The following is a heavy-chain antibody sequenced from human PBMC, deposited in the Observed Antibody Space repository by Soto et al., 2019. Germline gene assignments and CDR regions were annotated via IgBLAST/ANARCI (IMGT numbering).Heavy chain of an antibody. D-gene: IGHD5-18*01. CDR3: ARGRADTAMVWWWFDP. CDR1: GYTFTSYD. V-gene: IGHV1-8*01. CDR2: MNPNSGNT. J-gene: IGHJ5*02. Sequence: QVQLVQSGAEVKKPGASVKGSCKASGYTFTSYDINWVRQATGQGLEWMGWMNPNSGNTGYAQKFQGRVTMTRNTSISTAYMELSSLRSEDTAVYYCARGRADTAMVWWWFDPWGQGTLVTVSS.